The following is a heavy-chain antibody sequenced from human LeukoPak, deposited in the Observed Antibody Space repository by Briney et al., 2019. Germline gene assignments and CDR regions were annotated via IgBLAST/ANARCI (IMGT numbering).Heavy chain of an antibody. J-gene: IGHJ4*02. Sequence: ASVKVSCTASGYTFTSYYMHWVRQAPGQGLEWMGVINPSGGVTSYAQKFEGRVTMTRDMPTSTVYMELSSLMSEDTAVYYCARDPRTYGDLSYFDYWGQGTLVTVSS. V-gene: IGHV1-46*01. CDR1: GYTFTSYY. CDR3: ARDPRTYGDLSYFDY. CDR2: INPSGGVT. D-gene: IGHD4-17*01.